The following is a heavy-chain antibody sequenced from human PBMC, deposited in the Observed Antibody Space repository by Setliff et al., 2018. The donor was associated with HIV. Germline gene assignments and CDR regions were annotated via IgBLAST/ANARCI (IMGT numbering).Heavy chain of an antibody. J-gene: IGHJ4*02. CDR1: GVSMTNNY. CDR3: ASEKVAWTVSDSFFEF. V-gene: IGHV4-59*01. D-gene: IGHD2-15*01. CDR2: VHYSGNT. Sequence: PSETLSLTCSVSGVSMTNNYWTWIRQSPGKGLECIGYVHYSGNTRYNPSLKSRVTISVDTSKNKFSLKLSSVTAADTAVYYCASEKVAWTVSDSFFEFWGQGVPVTVSS.